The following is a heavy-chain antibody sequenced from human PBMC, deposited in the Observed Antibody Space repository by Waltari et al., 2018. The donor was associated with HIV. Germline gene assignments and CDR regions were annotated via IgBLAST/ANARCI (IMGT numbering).Heavy chain of an antibody. V-gene: IGHV3-66*01. D-gene: IGHD2-2*01. CDR3: ARSWGAFHSTDGRFDY. CDR1: GIAVSNYY. CDR2: SFSGGNT. J-gene: IGHJ4*02. Sequence: EVQLVESGGGLVQPGGSLRLSCAASGIAVSNYYMNWVRQAPGNGLEWVSVSFSGGNTYYADSVKGRFTISRDTSKNTVFLQMNRVRVEDTAVYLCARSWGAFHSTDGRFDYWGQGSLVTVSS.